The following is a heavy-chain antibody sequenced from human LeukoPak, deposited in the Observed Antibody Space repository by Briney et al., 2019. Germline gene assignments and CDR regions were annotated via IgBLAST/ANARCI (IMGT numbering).Heavy chain of an antibody. Sequence: GGSLRLSCAASGFTFSTYWMTWVRQAPGKGLEWVANIKEDGSEKYYVESVKGRFTISRDNAKNSLYLQMNSLRAEDTAVYYCARGFAAAGTNFDYWGQGTLVTVSS. D-gene: IGHD6-13*01. CDR1: GFTFSTYW. CDR3: ARGFAAAGTNFDY. CDR2: IKEDGSEK. J-gene: IGHJ4*02. V-gene: IGHV3-7*01.